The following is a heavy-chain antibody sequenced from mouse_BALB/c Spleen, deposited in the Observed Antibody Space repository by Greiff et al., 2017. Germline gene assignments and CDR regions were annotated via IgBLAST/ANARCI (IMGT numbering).Heavy chain of an antibody. V-gene: IGHV2-6-7*01. D-gene: IGHD4-1*01. CDR1: GFSLTGYG. CDR3: ARRPNYDAMDY. J-gene: IGHJ4*01. CDR2: IWGDGST. Sequence: VMLVESGPGLVAPSQSLSITCTVSGFSLTGYGVNWVRQPPGKGLEWLGMIWGDGSTDYNSALKSRLSISKDNSKSQVFLKMNSLQTDDTAMYYCARRPNYDAMDYWGQGTSVTVSS.